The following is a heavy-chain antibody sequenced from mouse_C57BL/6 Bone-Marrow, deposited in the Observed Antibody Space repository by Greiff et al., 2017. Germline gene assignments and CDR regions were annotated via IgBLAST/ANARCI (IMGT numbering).Heavy chain of an antibody. CDR3: ARFHYYYGSSYDEY. CDR2: IYPRSGNT. Sequence: VQGVESGAELARPGASVKLSCKASGYTFTSYGISWVKQRTGQGLEWIGEIYPRSGNTYYNEKFKGKATLTADKSSSTAYMELRSLTSEDSAVYFGARFHYYYGSSYDEYWGQGTTLTVSS. CDR1: GYTFTSYG. V-gene: IGHV1-81*01. D-gene: IGHD1-1*01. J-gene: IGHJ2*01.